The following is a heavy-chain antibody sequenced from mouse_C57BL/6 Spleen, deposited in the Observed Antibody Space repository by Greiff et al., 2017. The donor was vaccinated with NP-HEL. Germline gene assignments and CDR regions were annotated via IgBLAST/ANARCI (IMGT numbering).Heavy chain of an antibody. CDR2: INPSSGYT. V-gene: IGHV1-7*01. CDR1: GYTFTSYW. CDR3: ARGDYSTPYYFDY. D-gene: IGHD2-5*01. J-gene: IGHJ2*01. Sequence: QVQLKQSGAELAKPGASVKLSCKASGYTFTSYWMHWVKQRPGQGLEWIGYINPSSGYTKYNQKFKDKATLTADKSSSTAYMQLSSLTYEDSAVYYCARGDYSTPYYFDYWGQGTTLTVSS.